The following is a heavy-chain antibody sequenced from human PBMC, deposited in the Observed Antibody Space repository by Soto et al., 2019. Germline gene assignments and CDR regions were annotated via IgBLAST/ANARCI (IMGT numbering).Heavy chain of an antibody. V-gene: IGHV4-4*02. CDR1: GASITTNHW. CDR3: AKGGSGSYSNAFDI. CDR2: IYHSGTT. D-gene: IGHD3-10*01. J-gene: IGHJ3*02. Sequence: SSETLSLTCAVSGASITTNHWWSWVRQPPGKGLEWIGEIYHSGTTNYSPSLKNRVAISVDKSKKQFSLRLTSVTAADTAVYYCAKGGSGSYSNAFDIWGQGTMVTVSS.